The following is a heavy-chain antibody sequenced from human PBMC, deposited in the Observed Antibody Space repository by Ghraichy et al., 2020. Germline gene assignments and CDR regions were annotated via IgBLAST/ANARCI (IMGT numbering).Heavy chain of an antibody. J-gene: IGHJ3*02. CDR3: ARDRAYYYDSSGYYYTNAFDI. D-gene: IGHD3-22*01. CDR2: INPSGGST. CDR1: GYTFTSSY. Sequence: ASVKVSCKASGYTFTSSYMHWVRQAPGQGLEWMGIINPSGGSTSYAQKFQGRVTMTRDTSTSTVYMELSSLRSEDTAVYYCARDRAYYYDSSGYYYTNAFDIWGQGTMVTVSS. V-gene: IGHV1-46*01.